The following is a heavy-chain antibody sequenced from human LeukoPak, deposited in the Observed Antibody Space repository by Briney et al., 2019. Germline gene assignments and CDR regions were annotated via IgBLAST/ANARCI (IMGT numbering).Heavy chain of an antibody. V-gene: IGHV3-74*01. Sequence: GGSLRLSCAASGFTFSNYWMHWVRQAPGKGLVWVSRINTDGSRITYADSVKGRFTISRDNAMNTVYLQMNSLRAEDTAVYYCARVGATWYYMDVWGKGTTVTVSS. CDR3: ARVGATWYYMDV. D-gene: IGHD1-26*01. CDR1: GFTFSNYW. J-gene: IGHJ6*03. CDR2: INTDGSRI.